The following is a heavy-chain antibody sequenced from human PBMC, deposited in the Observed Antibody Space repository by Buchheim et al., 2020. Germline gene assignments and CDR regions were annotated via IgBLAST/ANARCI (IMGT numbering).Heavy chain of an antibody. V-gene: IGHV4-31*02. CDR1: GGSISGGGDY. D-gene: IGHD3-16*01. J-gene: IGHJ4*02. CDR3: ARDAYYFDS. CDR2: IAYSGTT. Sequence: QVQLQESGPGLVKPSQTLSLTCTVSGGSISGGGDYWTWIRPHPGKGLEWIGYIAYSGTTYYNPSLKGRVIMSVDTSKNQFSLKLTSMAAADTAVYYCARDAYYFDSWGKGTL.